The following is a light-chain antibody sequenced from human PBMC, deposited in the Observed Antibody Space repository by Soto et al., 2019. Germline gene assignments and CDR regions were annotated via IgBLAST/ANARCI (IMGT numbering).Light chain of an antibody. CDR1: QSVSSS. CDR2: RAS. CDR3: QQYHDWWT. J-gene: IGKJ1*01. V-gene: IGKV3-15*01. Sequence: EIVMTQSPATLSVSPGERATLSCRASQSVSSSIVWYQQQPGQAPRLLIYRASTRATGIPARFSASGSETEFTLTISSLQSEDFAVYYCQQYHDWWTFGQGTKVEIK.